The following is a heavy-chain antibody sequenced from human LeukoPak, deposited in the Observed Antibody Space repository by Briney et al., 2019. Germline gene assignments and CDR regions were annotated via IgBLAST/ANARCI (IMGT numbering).Heavy chain of an antibody. J-gene: IGHJ4*02. CDR2: INPNNGGT. V-gene: IGHV1-2*02. Sequence: GSVKVSCKASGYTFTGYYMHWVRQAPGQGLELMGWINPNNGGTYYAQKLQGRVTMTWDTSISTAYMELTGLRSDDTAVYYCARAAYCGGDCYYYFDCWGQGTLVTVSS. CDR3: ARAAYCGGDCYYYFDC. D-gene: IGHD2-21*02. CDR1: GYTFTGYY.